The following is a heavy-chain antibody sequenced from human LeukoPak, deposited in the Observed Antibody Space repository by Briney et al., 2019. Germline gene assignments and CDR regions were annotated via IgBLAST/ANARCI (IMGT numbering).Heavy chain of an antibody. CDR1: GFSFNDAW. V-gene: IGHV3-15*01. D-gene: IGHD2-15*01. Sequence: GGSLRLSCAASGFSFNDAWMSWVRQAPGKGLEWVGRIKRKTDGGTTDYAAPVKGRFTISRDDSKTSLYLQMNNLKTEDTAVYYDTTDTRRVVVPKWGQGTLVTVSS. CDR3: TTDTRRVVVPK. CDR2: IKRKTDGGTT. J-gene: IGHJ4*02.